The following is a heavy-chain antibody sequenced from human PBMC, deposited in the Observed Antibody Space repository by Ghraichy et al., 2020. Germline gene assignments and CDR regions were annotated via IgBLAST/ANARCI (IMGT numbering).Heavy chain of an antibody. CDR1: GGSFSGYY. CDR3: ARAPSCSSGWAPGPYYYFYYFIDV. V-gene: IGHV4-34*01. Sequence: SETLSLTCAVYGGSFSGYYWSWIRQPPGKGLEWIGEINHSGSTNYNPSLKSRVTISVDTSKNQFSLKLSSVTAADTAVYYWARAPSCSSGWAPGPYYYFYYFIDVWGKGTTVTVSS. CDR2: INHSGST. D-gene: IGHD6-19*01. J-gene: IGHJ6*03.